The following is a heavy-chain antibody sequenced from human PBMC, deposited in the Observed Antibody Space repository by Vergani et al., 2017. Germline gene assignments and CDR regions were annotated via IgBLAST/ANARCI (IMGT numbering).Heavy chain of an antibody. CDR2: ISSSSSYT. J-gene: IGHJ4*02. D-gene: IGHD3-10*01. CDR1: GFSLSDYY. V-gene: IGHV3-11*06. Sequence: QVQLVESGGGLVKPGGSLRLSCAASGFSLSDYYMSWIRQAPGKGLAWVSYISSSSSYTKDADSVKGRFTISRDNAKKSLYLQMNSLRVEDTAVYYCARVLPLGGSGSYYDHWGQGTLVTVSS. CDR3: ARVLPLGGSGSYYDH.